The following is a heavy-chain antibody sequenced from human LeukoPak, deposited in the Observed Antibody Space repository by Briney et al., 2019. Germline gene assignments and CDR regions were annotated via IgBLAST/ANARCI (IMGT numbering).Heavy chain of an antibody. CDR3: ARVEYSSSSFDY. Sequence: GGSLRLSCAASGFTFSNYAMHWVRQAPGKGLEWVAVISYDGSSKYYADSVKGRFTISRDNSKNTLYLQMNSLRAEDTAVYYCARVEYSSSSFDYWGQGTLVTVSS. D-gene: IGHD6-6*01. J-gene: IGHJ4*02. V-gene: IGHV3-30-3*01. CDR1: GFTFSNYA. CDR2: ISYDGSSK.